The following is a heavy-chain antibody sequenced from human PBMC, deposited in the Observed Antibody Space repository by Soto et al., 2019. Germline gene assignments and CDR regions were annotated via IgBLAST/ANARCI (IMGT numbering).Heavy chain of an antibody. V-gene: IGHV3-15*01. Sequence: EVQLVESGGGLVKPGGSLRLSCAASGLTFSNAWMSWVRQAPGKGPEWVGRMKTKAEGGTADFAAPVKGRFTISRDDSKNTLYLQMNNLKSEDTAMYYCTTYIRSSGWYWGQGTLVTVSS. J-gene: IGHJ4*02. CDR2: MKTKAEGGTA. CDR3: TTYIRSSGWY. D-gene: IGHD6-19*01. CDR1: GLTFSNAW.